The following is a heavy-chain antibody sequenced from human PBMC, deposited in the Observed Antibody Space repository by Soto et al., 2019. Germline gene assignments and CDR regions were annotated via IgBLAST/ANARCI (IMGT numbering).Heavy chain of an antibody. CDR3: ARHIVATLLFVEYYMDV. V-gene: IGHV4-39*01. J-gene: IGHJ6*03. CDR2: IYYSGST. Sequence: PSETLSLTCTVSGGSISSSSYYWGWIRQPPGKGLEWIGSIYYSGSTYYNPSLKSRVTISVDTSKNQFYLKLSSVTAADTAFYYCARHIVATLLFVEYYMDVWGKGTTVTVSS. D-gene: IGHD5-12*01. CDR1: GGSISSSSYY.